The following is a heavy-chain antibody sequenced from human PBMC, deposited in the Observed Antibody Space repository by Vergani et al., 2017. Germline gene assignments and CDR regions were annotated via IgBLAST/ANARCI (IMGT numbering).Heavy chain of an antibody. CDR1: GFTFSSNA. D-gene: IGHD1-26*01. CDR2: ISGSGDST. CDR3: AKYSGTYYYYYYMDV. J-gene: IGHJ6*03. Sequence: EVQLLESGGGLVQPGGSLRLSCAASGFTFSSNAMSWVRQAPGKGLEWVSGISGSGDSTYYADSVKGRFTISIDNSKNTLYLQMNSLRAEDTALYYCAKYSGTYYYYYYMDVWGKGTTVTVSS. V-gene: IGHV3-23*01.